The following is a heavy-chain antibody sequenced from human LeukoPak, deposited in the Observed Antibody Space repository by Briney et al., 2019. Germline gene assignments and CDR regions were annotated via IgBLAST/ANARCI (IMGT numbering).Heavy chain of an antibody. Sequence: SETLSPTCTVSGGSISSSSYYWGWIRQPPGKGLEWIGSIYYSGTTYYNPSLKSRVTISVDTSKNQFSLKLTSVTAADTAVYYCARQNYDFWSGVGHNWFDPWGQGTLVTVSS. CDR1: GGSISSSSYY. V-gene: IGHV4-39*01. CDR3: ARQNYDFWSGVGHNWFDP. CDR2: IYYSGTT. D-gene: IGHD3-3*01. J-gene: IGHJ5*02.